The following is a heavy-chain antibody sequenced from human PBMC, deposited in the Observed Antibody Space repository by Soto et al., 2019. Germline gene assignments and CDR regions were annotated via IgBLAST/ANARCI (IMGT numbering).Heavy chain of an antibody. D-gene: IGHD2-2*01. CDR3: VQSDCSTSKCYGGPHSFHV. Sequence: GSLRLSCAASGFTVRGNYMSWVRQAPGKGLEWVSIIYSGGSIYYTDSVKGRFTISREDSKNTIYLQMNSLRVEDTAVYYCVQSDCSTSKCYGGPHSFHVWRQGTMVTVSS. V-gene: IGHV3-53*01. J-gene: IGHJ3*01. CDR1: GFTVRGNY. CDR2: IYSGGSI.